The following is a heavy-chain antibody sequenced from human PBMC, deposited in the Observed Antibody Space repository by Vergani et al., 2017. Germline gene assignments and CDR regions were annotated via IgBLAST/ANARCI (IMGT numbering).Heavy chain of an antibody. D-gene: IGHD1-1*01. V-gene: IGHV5-51*01. CDR3: ARHTTYTDS. CDR2: IYPADSDT. CDR1: EYSFGNYW. J-gene: IGHJ4*02. Sequence: EAELVQSGPEMRKPGESLNLFCKGSEYSFGNYWIGCVRQRPGRALEWMGIIYPADSDTRYSPCFQGQVTISADKSISTASLQWDSLKASDTALYYCARHTTYTDSWGEGTLVTVSS.